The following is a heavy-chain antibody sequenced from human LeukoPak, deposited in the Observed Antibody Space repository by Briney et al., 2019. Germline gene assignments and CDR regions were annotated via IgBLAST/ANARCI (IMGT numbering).Heavy chain of an antibody. V-gene: IGHV3-30*03. D-gene: IGHD6-19*01. Sequence: GGSLRLSCAASGFTFSSYGMHWVRQAPGKGLEWVAVISYDGSNKYYADSVKGRFTISRDNSKNTLYLQMNSLRAEDTAVYYCAISWYSSGWYGFDYWGQGTLVTVSS. J-gene: IGHJ4*02. CDR1: GFTFSSYG. CDR3: AISWYSSGWYGFDY. CDR2: ISYDGSNK.